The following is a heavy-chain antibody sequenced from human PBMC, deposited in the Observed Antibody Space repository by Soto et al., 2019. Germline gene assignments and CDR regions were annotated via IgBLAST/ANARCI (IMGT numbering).Heavy chain of an antibody. CDR1: GFTFSSYA. D-gene: IGHD2-2*01. V-gene: IGHV3-23*01. J-gene: IGHJ6*02. CDR3: AKDREYQLLPRHYYYGMDV. CDR2: ISGSGGST. Sequence: HPGGSLRLSCAASGFTFSSYAMSWVRQAPGKGLEWVSAISGSGGSTYYADSVKGRFTISRDNSKNTLYLQMNSLRAEDTAVYYCAKDREYQLLPRHYYYGMDVWGQGTTVTVSS.